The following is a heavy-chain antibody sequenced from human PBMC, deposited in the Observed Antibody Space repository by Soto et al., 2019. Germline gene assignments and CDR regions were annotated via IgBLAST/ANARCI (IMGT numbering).Heavy chain of an antibody. CDR1: GGSISSGGYY. J-gene: IGHJ6*02. CDR2: IYYSGST. V-gene: IGHV4-31*03. D-gene: IGHD1-26*01. CDR3: ASDKIPGLLDYYYGMDV. Sequence: SETLSLTCTVSGGSISSGGYYWSWIRQHPGKGLEWIGYIYYSGSTYYNPSLKSRVTISVDTSKNQFSLKLSSVTAADTAVYYCASDKIPGLLDYYYGMDVWGQGTTVTVSS.